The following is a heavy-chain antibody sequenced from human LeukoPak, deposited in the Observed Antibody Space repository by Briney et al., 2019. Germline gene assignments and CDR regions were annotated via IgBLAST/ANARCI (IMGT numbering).Heavy chain of an antibody. D-gene: IGHD3-22*01. Sequence: ASVKVSCKASGYTFTSYDINWVRQATGQGLEWMGWMYPNSGNTGYAQKFQGRVTMTRNTSISTAYMELSSLRAEDTAVYYCARDQYYYDSSGYYYGYNYFDYWGQGTLVTVSS. CDR3: ARDQYYYDSSGYYYGYNYFDY. CDR1: GYTFTSYD. J-gene: IGHJ4*02. CDR2: MYPNSGNT. V-gene: IGHV1-8*01.